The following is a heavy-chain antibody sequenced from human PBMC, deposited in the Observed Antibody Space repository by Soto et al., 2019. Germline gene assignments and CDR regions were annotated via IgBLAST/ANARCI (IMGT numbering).Heavy chain of an antibody. D-gene: IGHD2-8*01. V-gene: IGHV4-39*01. CDR3: ARHEGNGNVWPLDY. CDR2: IHYSGST. CDR1: GDSIGTTHSY. Sequence: SETLSLTCTVSGDSIGTTHSYWAWIRQSPGKGLEWIGNIHYSGSTYYMPSLRSRVTLSVDTSKNQFSLRLTSVTAEDTAVYYCARHEGNGNVWPLDYWGQGILVTV. J-gene: IGHJ4*02.